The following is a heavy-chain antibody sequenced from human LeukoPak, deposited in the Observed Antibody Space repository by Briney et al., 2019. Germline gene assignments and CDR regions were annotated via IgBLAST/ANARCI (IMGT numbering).Heavy chain of an antibody. J-gene: IGHJ3*02. CDR1: GFTFSSYG. Sequence: GGSLRLSCAASGFTFSSYGMHWVRQAPGKGLEWVAVISYDGSNKYYADSVKGRFTISRDNSKNTLYLQMNSLRAEDTAVYYCAKHYRNYGDYVAFDIWGQGTTVTVSS. V-gene: IGHV3-30*18. CDR2: ISYDGSNK. CDR3: AKHYRNYGDYVAFDI. D-gene: IGHD4-17*01.